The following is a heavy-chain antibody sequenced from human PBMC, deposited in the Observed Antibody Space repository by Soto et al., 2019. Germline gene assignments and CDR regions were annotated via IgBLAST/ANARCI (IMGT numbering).Heavy chain of an antibody. CDR2: IYPHDSDT. CDR1: GYNFATYW. Sequence: GESLKISCKGSGYNFATYWIGWVRQMPGKGLEWMGIIYPHDSDTRYSPSFQGQVTISADKSISTAYLQWSSLKSSDTAIYYCARRLDNTLDFWGQGTLVTVSS. V-gene: IGHV5-51*01. CDR3: ARRLDNTLDF. D-gene: IGHD1-20*01. J-gene: IGHJ4*02.